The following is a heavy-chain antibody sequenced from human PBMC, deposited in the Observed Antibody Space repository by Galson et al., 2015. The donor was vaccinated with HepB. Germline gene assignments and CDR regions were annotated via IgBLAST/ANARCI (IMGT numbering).Heavy chain of an antibody. CDR1: GYTFTGYY. V-gene: IGHV1-2*04. J-gene: IGHJ6*02. CDR3: ARSLMVPRLSMDV. CDR2: INPNSGGT. D-gene: IGHD2-8*01. Sequence: SVKVSCKASGYTFTGYYMHWVRQAPGQGLEWMGWINPNSGGTNYAQKFQGWVTMTRDTSISTAYMELSRLRSDDTAVYYCARSLMVPRLSMDVWGQGTTVTVSS.